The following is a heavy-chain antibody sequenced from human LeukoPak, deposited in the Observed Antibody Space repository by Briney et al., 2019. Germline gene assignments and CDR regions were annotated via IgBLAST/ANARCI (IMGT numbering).Heavy chain of an antibody. CDR3: AKDLFWSGYYNLLAPTNWFDP. CDR2: ISGSGGST. J-gene: IGHJ5*02. V-gene: IGHV3-23*01. CDR1: GFTFSSYA. D-gene: IGHD3-3*01. Sequence: PGGSLRLSCSASGFTFSSYAMSWVRQAPGKGLEWVSAISGSGGSTYYADSVKGRFTISRDNSKNTLYLQMNSLRAEDTAVYYCAKDLFWSGYYNLLAPTNWFDPWGQGTLVTVSS.